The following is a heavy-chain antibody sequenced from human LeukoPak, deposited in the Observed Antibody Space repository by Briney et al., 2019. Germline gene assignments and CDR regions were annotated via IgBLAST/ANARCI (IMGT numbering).Heavy chain of an antibody. CDR1: GGXLSSSSYY. CDR2: IHYSGST. D-gene: IGHD1-26*01. CDR3: VRSYSGNYYTMGAFDF. Sequence: SETLSLTCTVSGGXLSSSSYYWGWIRQPPGKGLEWLGSIHYSGSTYYKPPLKSLVTISVDTSENQFSLKLSSVTAADTAVFYCVRSYSGNYYTMGAFDFWGQGTMVTVAS. V-gene: IGHV4-39*01. J-gene: IGHJ3*01.